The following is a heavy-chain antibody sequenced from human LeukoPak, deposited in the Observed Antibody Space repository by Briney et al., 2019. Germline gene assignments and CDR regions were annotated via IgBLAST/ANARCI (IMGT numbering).Heavy chain of an antibody. J-gene: IGHJ5*02. CDR2: ISNDGGGT. D-gene: IGHD3-22*01. CDR1: GFFFNNYG. CDR3: AKGSSGYFADL. V-gene: IGHV3-23*01. Sequence: GGSLRPSCAPPGFFFNNYGLFRGSQAPGRGGEWVSAISNDGGGTQYADFVEGRFTISRDNSKNTLFLQMSSLRAEDTALYYCAKGSSGYFADLWGQGTLVTVSS.